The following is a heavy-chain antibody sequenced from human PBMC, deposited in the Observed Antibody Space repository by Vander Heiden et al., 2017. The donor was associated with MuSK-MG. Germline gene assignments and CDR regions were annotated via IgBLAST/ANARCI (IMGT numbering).Heavy chain of an antibody. Sequence: PPGQGLAWMGGIIPIFGTANYAQKFQGRVTITADESTSTAYMELSSLRSEDTAGYYCSRDSLPGGAFDIWGQGTMGTVAS. CDR2: IIPIFGTA. V-gene: IGHV1-69*01. J-gene: IGHJ3*02. CDR3: SRDSLPGGAFDI.